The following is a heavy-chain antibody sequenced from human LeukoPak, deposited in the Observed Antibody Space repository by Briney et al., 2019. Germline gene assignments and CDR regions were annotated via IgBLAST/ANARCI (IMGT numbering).Heavy chain of an antibody. Sequence: SETLSLTCTVSGGSISSSSYYWGWIRQPPGKGLEWIGSIYYSGSTYYNPSLKSRVTISVDTSKNQFSLKLSSVTAADTAVYYCARNYDILTGDAPNWFDPWGQGTLVTVSS. D-gene: IGHD3-9*01. V-gene: IGHV4-39*07. CDR3: ARNYDILTGDAPNWFDP. CDR1: GGSISSSSYY. CDR2: IYYSGST. J-gene: IGHJ5*02.